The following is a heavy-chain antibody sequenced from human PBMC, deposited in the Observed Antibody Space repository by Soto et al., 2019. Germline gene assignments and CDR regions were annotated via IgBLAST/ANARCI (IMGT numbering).Heavy chain of an antibody. D-gene: IGHD3-22*01. V-gene: IGHV3-30-3*01. Sequence: GGSLRLSCAASGFTFSSYAMHWVRQAPGKGLEWVAVISYDGSNKYYADSVKGRFTISRDNSKNTLYLQMNSLRAEDTAVYYCARDAILYDSSGYNDYWGQGTLVTVSS. CDR2: ISYDGSNK. CDR3: ARDAILYDSSGYNDY. CDR1: GFTFSSYA. J-gene: IGHJ4*02.